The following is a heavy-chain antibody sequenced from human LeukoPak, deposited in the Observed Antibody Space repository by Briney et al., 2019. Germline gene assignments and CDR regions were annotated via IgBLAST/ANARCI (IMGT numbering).Heavy chain of an antibody. D-gene: IGHD3-3*01. CDR3: ARDGARTIFRVVTNSFFDY. CDR2: ISSSSSYI. CDR1: GFTFSSYS. V-gene: IGHV3-21*01. J-gene: IGHJ4*02. Sequence: GGSLRLSCAASGFTFSSYSMNWVRQAPGKGLEWVSSISSSSSYIYYADSVKGRFTISRDNAKNSLYLQMNSLRAEDTAVYYCARDGARTIFRVVTNSFFDYWGQGTLVTVSS.